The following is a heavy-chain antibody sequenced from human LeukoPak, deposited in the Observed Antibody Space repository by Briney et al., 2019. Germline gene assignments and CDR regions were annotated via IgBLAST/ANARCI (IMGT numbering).Heavy chain of an antibody. D-gene: IGHD3-16*01. J-gene: IGHJ4*02. Sequence: GSLRLSCAASGFTFSSYAMSWVRQPPGKGLEWIGSIYYSGSTYYNPSLKSRVTISVDTSKNQFSLKLSSVTAADTAVYYCARHGARETFDYWGQGTLVTVSS. CDR1: GFTFSSYA. CDR2: IYYSGST. V-gene: IGHV4-39*01. CDR3: ARHGARETFDY.